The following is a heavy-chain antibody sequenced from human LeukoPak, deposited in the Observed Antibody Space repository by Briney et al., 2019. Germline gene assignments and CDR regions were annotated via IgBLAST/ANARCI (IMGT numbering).Heavy chain of an antibody. J-gene: IGHJ4*02. Sequence: SETLSLTCAVYGGSFSGYYWSWIRQPPGKGLEWIGEINHSGSTNYNPSLKSRVTISVDTSKNQFSLKLSSVTAADTAVYYCARGLIAVAGRPGYYFDYWGQETLVTVSS. CDR1: GGSFSGYY. CDR2: INHSGST. CDR3: ARGLIAVAGRPGYYFDY. D-gene: IGHD6-19*01. V-gene: IGHV4-34*01.